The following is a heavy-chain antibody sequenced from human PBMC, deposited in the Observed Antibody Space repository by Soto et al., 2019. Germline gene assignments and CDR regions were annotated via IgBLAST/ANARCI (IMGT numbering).Heavy chain of an antibody. Sequence: ASVKVSCKASGYTFTSYDINWVRQATGQGLEWMGWMNPNSGNTGYAQKFQGRVTMTRNTSISTAYMELSSLRSEDTAVYYCAARRPHSSGWPRVNYYYYMDVGGKGTTVTVSS. CDR3: AARRPHSSGWPRVNYYYYMDV. D-gene: IGHD6-19*01. V-gene: IGHV1-8*01. CDR1: GYTFTSYD. CDR2: MNPNSGNT. J-gene: IGHJ6*03.